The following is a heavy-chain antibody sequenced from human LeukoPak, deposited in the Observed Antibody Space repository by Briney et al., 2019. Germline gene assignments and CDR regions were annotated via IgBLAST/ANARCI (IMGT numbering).Heavy chain of an antibody. J-gene: IGHJ3*02. CDR1: GFTFSTYA. D-gene: IGHD2-2*01. Sequence: PGGSLRLSCAASGFTFSTYAMSWVRQAPGKGLEWVSTIVGSGGSTYYADSVKGRFTISRDNSKNTLYLQMNSLRAEDTAVYYCAKGAQSSTRWNAFDIWGQGTMVTVSS. CDR3: AKGAQSSTRWNAFDI. CDR2: IVGSGGST. V-gene: IGHV3-23*01.